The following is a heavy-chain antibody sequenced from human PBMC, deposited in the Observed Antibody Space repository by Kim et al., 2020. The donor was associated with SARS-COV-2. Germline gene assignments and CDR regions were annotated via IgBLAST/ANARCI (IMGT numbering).Heavy chain of an antibody. J-gene: IGHJ6*03. Sequence: ASVKVSCKTSTQSFINYYIHWVRQAPGQGLEWMGMVNPRSASTTYAQNFTGRLIMIRDTPTSTVFMELSSLTSDDTAVYYCATVPNSNFYYYMDVWGKGT. D-gene: IGHD2-21*01. CDR3: ATVPNSNFYYYMDV. CDR2: VNPRSAST. CDR1: TQSFINYY. V-gene: IGHV1-46*01.